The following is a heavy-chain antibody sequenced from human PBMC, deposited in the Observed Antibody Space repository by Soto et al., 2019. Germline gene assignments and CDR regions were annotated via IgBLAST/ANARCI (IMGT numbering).Heavy chain of an antibody. CDR3: ARAVAGTLFNGMDV. CDR2: ISSSSSTI. J-gene: IGHJ6*02. V-gene: IGHV3-48*02. D-gene: IGHD6-19*01. CDR1: GFTFSSYS. Sequence: GGSLRLSCAASGFTFSSYSMNWVRQAPGKGLEWVSYISSSSSTIYYADSVKGRFTISRDNAKNSLYLQMNSLRDEDTAVYYCARAVAGTLFNGMDVWGQGTTVTVSS.